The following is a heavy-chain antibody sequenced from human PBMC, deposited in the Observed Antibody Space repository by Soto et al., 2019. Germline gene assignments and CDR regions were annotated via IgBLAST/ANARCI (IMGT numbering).Heavy chain of an antibody. CDR3: ARGGASSPEYYYYYYMDV. Sequence: GASVKVSCKASGYTFTSYDINWVRQATGQGLEWMGWMNPNSGNTGYAQKFQGRVTMTRNTSISTAYMELSSLRSEDTAVYYCARGGASSPEYYYYYYMDVWGKGTTVTVSS. CDR2: MNPNSGNT. V-gene: IGHV1-8*01. D-gene: IGHD6-6*01. J-gene: IGHJ6*03. CDR1: GYTFTSYD.